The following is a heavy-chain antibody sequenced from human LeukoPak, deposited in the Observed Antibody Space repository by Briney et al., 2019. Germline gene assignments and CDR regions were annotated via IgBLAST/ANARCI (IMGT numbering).Heavy chain of an antibody. J-gene: IGHJ3*02. CDR2: IYHSGST. CDR1: GGSISSGGYS. CDR3: ARTSSADAFDI. V-gene: IGHV4-30-2*01. Sequence: SSETLSLTCAVSGGSISSGGYSWSWIRQPPGKGLEWIGYIYHSGSTYYNPSLKSRVTISVDRSKNQFSLKPSSVTAADTAVYYCARTSSADAFDIWGQGTMVTVSS.